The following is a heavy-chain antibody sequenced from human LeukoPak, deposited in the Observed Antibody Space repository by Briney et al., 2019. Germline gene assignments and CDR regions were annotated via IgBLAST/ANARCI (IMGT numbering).Heavy chain of an antibody. J-gene: IGHJ2*01. CDR2: ISIAEEI. D-gene: IGHD6-19*01. V-gene: IGHV4-34*01. CDR1: EGSLSGYF. CDR3: VRQIGAGAFDL. Sequence: PSETLSLTCAVYEGSLSGYFWSWIRQPPAKGLEWIGEISIAEEINYNPSLRSRATISMDTTKNQFSLRLTSVIAADTALYYCVRQIGAGAFDLWGRDRVVTVSS.